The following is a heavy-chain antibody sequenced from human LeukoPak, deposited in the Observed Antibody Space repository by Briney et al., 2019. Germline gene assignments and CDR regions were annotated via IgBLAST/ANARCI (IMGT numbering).Heavy chain of an antibody. CDR2: IYYSGST. Sequence: PGGSLRLSCAASGFTFSSYAMHWVRQAPGKGLEWIGYIYYSGSTNYNPSLKGRVTISVDTSKNQFSLKLSSVTAADTAVYYCAREALSGSKRGPFDYWGQGTLVTVSS. V-gene: IGHV4-59*01. J-gene: IGHJ4*02. CDR1: GFTFSSYA. D-gene: IGHD1-26*01. CDR3: AREALSGSKRGPFDY.